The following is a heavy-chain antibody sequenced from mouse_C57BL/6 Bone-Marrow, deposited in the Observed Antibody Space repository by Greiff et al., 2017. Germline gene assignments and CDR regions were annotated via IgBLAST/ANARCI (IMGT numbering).Heavy chain of an antibody. D-gene: IGHD3-2*02. CDR2: IDPANGKT. CDR1: GFNIQHTY. CDR3: ARVPDSSGYFAY. Sequence: VQLQQSVAELVRPGASVKLSCTASGFNIQHTYMHWVKQRPEQGLEWIGRIDPANGKTQYAPQFQGKAPITADTSSNTAYLQLSSLTSENTAIYSCARVPDSSGYFAYWGQGTLVTVSA. V-gene: IGHV14-3*01. J-gene: IGHJ3*01.